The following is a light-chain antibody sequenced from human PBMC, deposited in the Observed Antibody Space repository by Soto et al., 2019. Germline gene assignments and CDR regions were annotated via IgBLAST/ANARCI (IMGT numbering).Light chain of an antibody. CDR3: QQYYSTPWT. Sequence: DIVMTQSPDSLAVSLGERATINFKSSQSVLYSSNNKNYLAGYQQKPGQPPKLLIYWASTRESGVPDRFSGSGSGTDFTLTISSLQAEDVAVYYCQQYYSTPWTCGQGTKVEIK. J-gene: IGKJ1*01. CDR2: WAS. V-gene: IGKV4-1*01. CDR1: QSVLYSSNNKNY.